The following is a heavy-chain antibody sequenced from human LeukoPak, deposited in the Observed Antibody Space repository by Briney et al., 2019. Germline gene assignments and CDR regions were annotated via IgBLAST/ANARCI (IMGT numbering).Heavy chain of an antibody. D-gene: IGHD3-10*01. V-gene: IGHV3-23*01. CDR1: GFTFSAFA. J-gene: IGHJ3*02. CDR2: IRSTGAST. CDR3: AKGALYGSGSYYSAFDI. Sequence: GESLKISCAASGFTFSAFAMTWVRQAPGKGLEWVSTIRSTGASTYYADSVKGRFTISRDNSKNTLYLQMNILTAKDTAVYYCAKGALYGSGSYYSAFDIWGQGTMVTVSS.